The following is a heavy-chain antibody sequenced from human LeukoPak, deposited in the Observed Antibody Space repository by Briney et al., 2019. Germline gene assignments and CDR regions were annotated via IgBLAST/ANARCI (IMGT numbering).Heavy chain of an antibody. D-gene: IGHD6-6*01. V-gene: IGHV4-59*01. CDR3: ARGSARGGSPSSYYFDY. J-gene: IGHJ4*02. CDR2: IYYSGST. Sequence: SETLSLTCTVSGGSISSYYWSWIRQPPGKGLEWTGYIYYSGSTNYNPSLKSRVTISVDTSKNQFSLKLSSVTAADTAVYYCARGSARGGSPSSYYFDYWGQGTLVTVSS. CDR1: GGSISSYY.